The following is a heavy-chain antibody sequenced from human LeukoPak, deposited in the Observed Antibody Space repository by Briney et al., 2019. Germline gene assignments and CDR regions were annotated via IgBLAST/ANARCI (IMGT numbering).Heavy chain of an antibody. CDR3: AKDPERVRGVLPEHY. V-gene: IGHV3-30*02. CDR1: GFTFSSYG. Sequence: PGGSLRLSCAASGFTFSSYGMHWVRQAPGKGLEWVAFIRYDGSNKYYADSVKGRFTISRDNSKNTLYLQMNSLRAEDTAVYYCAKDPERVRGVLPEHYWGQGTLVTVSS. J-gene: IGHJ4*02. D-gene: IGHD3-10*01. CDR2: IRYDGSNK.